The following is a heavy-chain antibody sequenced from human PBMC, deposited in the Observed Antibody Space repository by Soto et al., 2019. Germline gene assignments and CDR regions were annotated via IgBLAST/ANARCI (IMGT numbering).Heavy chain of an antibody. J-gene: IGHJ6*02. CDR2: IWYDGSNK. CDR3: ARDKDYYYGMDV. V-gene: IGHV3-33*01. CDR1: GFTFSSYG. Sequence: QVQLVESGGGVVQPGRSLRLSCAASGFTFSSYGMHWVRQAPGQGLEWVAVIWYDGSNKYYADTVKGRFTISRDNSKNTLYLQMNSLRAGDTAVYYCARDKDYYYGMDVWGQGTTVTVSS.